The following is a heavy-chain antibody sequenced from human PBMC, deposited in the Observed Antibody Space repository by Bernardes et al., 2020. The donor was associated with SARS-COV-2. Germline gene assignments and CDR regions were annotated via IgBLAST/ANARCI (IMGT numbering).Heavy chain of an antibody. CDR3: ARGPNPRIVVVPAAIGVWFDP. D-gene: IGHD2-2*01. V-gene: IGHV4-39*07. CDR1: GGSISSSSYY. CDR2: IYYSGST. J-gene: IGHJ5*02. Sequence: SQSLYLTCTVSGGSISSSSYYWGWLLQPPGKGLEWIGRIYYSGSTYYNPSLKSRVTISVDTSKNQFSLKLSSVTAADTAVYYCARGPNPRIVVVPAAIGVWFDPWGQGTLVTVSS.